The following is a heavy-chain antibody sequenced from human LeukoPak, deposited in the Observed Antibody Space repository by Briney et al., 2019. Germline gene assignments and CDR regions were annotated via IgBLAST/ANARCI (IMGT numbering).Heavy chain of an antibody. J-gene: IGHJ4*02. CDR3: ARAFIDRRLFRHEGELYYFDY. CDR2: INPNSGGT. V-gene: IGHV1-2*02. D-gene: IGHD1-26*01. CDR1: GYTFTGYY. Sequence: ASVKVSCKASGYTFTGYYMHWVRQAPGQGLEWMGWINPNSGGTNYAQKFQGRVTMTRDTSISTAYMELSRLRSDDTAVYYCARAFIDRRLFRHEGELYYFDYWGQGTLVTVSS.